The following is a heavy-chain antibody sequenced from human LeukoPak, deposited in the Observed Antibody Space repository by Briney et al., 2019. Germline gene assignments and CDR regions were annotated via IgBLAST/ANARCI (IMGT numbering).Heavy chain of an antibody. D-gene: IGHD3-22*01. CDR1: GFTFSSYA. J-gene: IGHJ4*02. CDR3: AKGSYYDSSGSFYFDY. V-gene: IGHV3-23*01. CDR2: ISGSGGST. Sequence: GGSLKLSCAASGFTFSSYAMSWVRQAPGKGLEWVSAISGSGGSTYYADSVKGRFTISRDNSKNTLYLQMNSLRAEDTAVYYCAKGSYYDSSGSFYFDYWGQGTLVTVSS.